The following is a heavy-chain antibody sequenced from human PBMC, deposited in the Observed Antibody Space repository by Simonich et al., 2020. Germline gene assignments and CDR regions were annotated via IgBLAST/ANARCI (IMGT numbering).Heavy chain of an antibody. CDR3: ARANERDY. D-gene: IGHD1-1*01. V-gene: IGHV3-21*01. J-gene: IGHJ4*02. CDR2: NSSSSNYI. Sequence: DVQLVESGGGLVKPGGSLRLSCAASGFTFSCYSMNWFRQGPGKVLEWVASNSSSSNYINYADSVKGRFTISRDNAKNSLYLQMNSLRAEDTAVYYCARANERDYWGQGTLVTVSS. CDR1: GFTFSCYS.